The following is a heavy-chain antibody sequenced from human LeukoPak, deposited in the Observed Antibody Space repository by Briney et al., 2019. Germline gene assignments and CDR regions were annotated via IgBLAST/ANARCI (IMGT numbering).Heavy chain of an antibody. V-gene: IGHV3-49*04. D-gene: IGHD3-3*01. CDR3: TRGHDCWSGPIDV. CDR1: GFTFGVYS. J-gene: IGHJ6*03. CDR2: IRRTGDGGTT. Sequence: SLRLSCAASGFTFGVYSLSWVRQAPEKGLEWVGFIRRTGDGGTTEYAPSVKGRFIISRADSKSTACLQMNSLKTEENTVYYCTRGHDCWSGPIDVWGKGTTVTVSS.